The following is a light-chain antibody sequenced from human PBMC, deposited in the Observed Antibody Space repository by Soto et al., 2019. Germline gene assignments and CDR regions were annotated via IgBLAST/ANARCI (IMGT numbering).Light chain of an antibody. V-gene: IGKV1-5*01. Sequence: IQMTQSPSTLSASVGDRVTITCRASQSIRSLLAWYQQKPGKAPKVLIYDASSLGSGVPSRFSGSGSGTEFTLTISSLQPDDFATYFCQQYQTYSTFGQGTRLE. CDR1: QSIRSL. CDR3: QQYQTYST. J-gene: IGKJ5*01. CDR2: DAS.